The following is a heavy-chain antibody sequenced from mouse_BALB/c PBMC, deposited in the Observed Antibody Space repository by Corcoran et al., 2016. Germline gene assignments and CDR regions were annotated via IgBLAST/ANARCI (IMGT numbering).Heavy chain of an antibody. J-gene: IGHJ2*01. CDR1: GYSITSGYY. V-gene: IGHV3-6*02. D-gene: IGHD1-1*01. Sequence: DVQLQESGPGLVKPSQSLSLTCSVTGYSITSGYYWNWIRQFPGNKLEWMGYISYDGRNNYNPSFKNRISIPRDTSKTQFFLKLNSVTTEDTSTYYCATLYYPFDYWGQGTTLTVSS. CDR3: ATLYYPFDY. CDR2: ISYDGRN.